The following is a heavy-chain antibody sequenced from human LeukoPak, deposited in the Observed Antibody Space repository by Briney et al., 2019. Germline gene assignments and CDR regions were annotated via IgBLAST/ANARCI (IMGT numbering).Heavy chain of an antibody. CDR1: GFTFNNYW. CDR3: AREELGSSLGFDP. J-gene: IGHJ5*02. Sequence: GGSLRLSCAASGFTFNNYWIHWVRQPPGKGLEWVAVISFDGSNKYYADSVKGRFTISRDNSKNTLYLQMNSLRAEDTAVYYCAREELGSSLGFDPWGQGTLVTVSS. CDR2: ISFDGSNK. V-gene: IGHV3-30-3*01. D-gene: IGHD3-16*01.